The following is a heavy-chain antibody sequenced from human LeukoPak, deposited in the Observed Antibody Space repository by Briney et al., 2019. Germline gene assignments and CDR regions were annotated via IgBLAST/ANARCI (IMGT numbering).Heavy chain of an antibody. D-gene: IGHD1-26*01. CDR2: IYSGGST. CDR1: GFIVSSNH. J-gene: IGHJ4*02. V-gene: IGHV3-66*01. CDR3: ARVMGATKSYFDY. Sequence: GGSLRLSCAASGFIVSSNHATWVRQAPGKGLEWVSVIYSGGSTYYADSVKGRFTISRDNSKNTFYLQMNSLRAEDTAVYYCARVMGATKSYFDYWGQGTLVTVSS.